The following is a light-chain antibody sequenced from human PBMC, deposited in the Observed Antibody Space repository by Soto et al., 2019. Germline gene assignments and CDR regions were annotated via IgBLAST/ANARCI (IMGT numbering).Light chain of an antibody. J-gene: IGKJ1*01. CDR2: AAS. CDR3: LQDYNYPRT. CDR1: QAIRDD. V-gene: IGKV1-6*01. Sequence: IQMTQSPSSLSASVGDRVTITCRASQAIRDDLAWYQQKPGKAPNLLIYAASNLQGGVPSRFSGSGSGTEFTLTISILQPEDFATYYCLQDYNYPRTSGQGTKVDI.